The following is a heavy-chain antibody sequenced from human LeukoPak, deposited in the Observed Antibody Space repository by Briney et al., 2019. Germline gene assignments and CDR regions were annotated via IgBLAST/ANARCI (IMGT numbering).Heavy chain of an antibody. Sequence: KSSETLSLTCTVSGGSISSGSYYWGWIRQPPGKGLEWIGSIYYSGSTYYNPSLKSRVTISVDTSKNQFSLKLSSVTAADTAVYYCARHHEPRSIRAFDIWGQGTMVTVSS. CDR2: IYYSGST. V-gene: IGHV4-39*01. CDR3: ARHHEPRSIRAFDI. J-gene: IGHJ3*02. CDR1: GGSISSGSYY.